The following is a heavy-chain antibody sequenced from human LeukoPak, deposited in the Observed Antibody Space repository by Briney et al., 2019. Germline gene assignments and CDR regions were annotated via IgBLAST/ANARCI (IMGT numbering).Heavy chain of an antibody. CDR1: GYSISSGYY. V-gene: IGHV4-38-2*01. J-gene: IGHJ4*02. CDR2: IYHSGST. Sequence: SETLSLTCAVSGYSISSGYYWGWIRQPPGKGLEWIGSIYHSGSTYYNPSLKSRVTISVDTSKNQLSLKLSSVPAADTAVYYCARGNWNPFDYWGQGTLVTVSS. D-gene: IGHD1-1*01. CDR3: ARGNWNPFDY.